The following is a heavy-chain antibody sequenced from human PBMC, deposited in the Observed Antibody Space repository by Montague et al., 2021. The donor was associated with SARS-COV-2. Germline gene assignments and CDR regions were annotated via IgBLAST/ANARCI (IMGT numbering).Heavy chain of an antibody. Sequence: SETLSLTCTVSGGSISPYYWSWIRQSPGKGLEWIGYVHYTGSIIYNPSLESRVIISVDRSKNQFSLRLKSMTATDTAVYYCARHESTGWAYYFDYWGQGTPVTVSS. CDR3: ARHESTGWAYYFDY. CDR1: GGSISPYY. V-gene: IGHV4-59*08. CDR2: VHYTGSI. J-gene: IGHJ4*02. D-gene: IGHD2-8*02.